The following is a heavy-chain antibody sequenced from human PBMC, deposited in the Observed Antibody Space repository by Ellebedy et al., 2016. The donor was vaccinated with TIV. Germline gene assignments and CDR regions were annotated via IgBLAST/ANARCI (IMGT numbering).Heavy chain of an antibody. CDR2: IYTSGST. CDR3: AGGYSSGWTDY. V-gene: IGHV4-4*07. Sequence: MPGGSLRLSCTVSVGSISGYYWSWIRQPAGKGLEWIGRIYTSGSTNYNPSPQSRVTMSVDTSKNQFSLKLSSVTAADTAVYYCAGGYSSGWTDYWGQGTLVTVSS. J-gene: IGHJ4*02. D-gene: IGHD6-19*01. CDR1: VGSISGYY.